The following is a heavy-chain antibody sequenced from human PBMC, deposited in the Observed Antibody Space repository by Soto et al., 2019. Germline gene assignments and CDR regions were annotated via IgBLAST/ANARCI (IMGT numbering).Heavy chain of an antibody. D-gene: IGHD2-2*01. V-gene: IGHV3-15*01. Sequence: GGSLRLSCAASGFTFSNAWMSWVRQAPGKGREWVGRINSKTDGGTTDYAAPVKGRFTISRDDSKNTQYLQMNSLKTEDTAVYYCTTACSTSCPPSFTWIQLFDYYYGMDVWGQGTTVTVSS. CDR2: INSKTDGGTT. CDR1: GFTFSNAW. J-gene: IGHJ6*02. CDR3: TTACSTSCPPSFTWIQLFDYYYGMDV.